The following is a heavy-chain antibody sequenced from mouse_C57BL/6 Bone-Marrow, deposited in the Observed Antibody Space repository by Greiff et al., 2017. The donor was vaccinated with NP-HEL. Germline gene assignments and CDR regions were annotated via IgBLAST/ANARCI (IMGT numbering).Heavy chain of an antibody. CDR2: INPGSGGT. CDR1: GYAFTNYL. D-gene: IGHD2-4*01. V-gene: IGHV1-54*01. J-gene: IGHJ2*01. CDR3: ARNDYDGVDY. Sequence: QVQLQQSGAELVRPGTSVKVSCKASGYAFTNYLIEWVKQRPGQGLEWIGVINPGSGGTNYNEKFKGKATLTADKSSSTAYMQLSSLTSEDSAVYFCARNDYDGVDYWGQGTTLTVSS.